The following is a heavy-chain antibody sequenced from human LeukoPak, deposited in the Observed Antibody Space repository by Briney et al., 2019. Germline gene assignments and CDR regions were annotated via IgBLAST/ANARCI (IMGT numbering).Heavy chain of an antibody. CDR1: GFIFSSYG. D-gene: IGHD2-8*02. J-gene: IGHJ4*02. CDR2: ISYDGSNK. V-gene: IGHV3-30*03. Sequence: GGSLRLSCAASGFIFSSYGMHWVRQAPGKGLEWVAVISYDGSNKYYADSVKGRFTISRDNSKNTLYLQMNSLRAEDTAVYYCATTSGGYFDYWGQGTLVTVSS. CDR3: ATTSGGYFDY.